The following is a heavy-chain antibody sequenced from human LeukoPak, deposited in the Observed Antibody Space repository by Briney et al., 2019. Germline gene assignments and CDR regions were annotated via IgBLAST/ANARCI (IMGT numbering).Heavy chain of an antibody. Sequence: AASVKVSCKASGYTFTDCYIHWIRQAPGQGLEWMGWINPNSGGTNYAQKFQGRVTMTRDTSVSTAYMELNRLRSDDTGVYYCARDTTMITYWFDPWGQGTLVTVSS. D-gene: IGHD5-18*01. CDR2: INPNSGGT. CDR1: GYTFTDCY. CDR3: ARDTTMITYWFDP. V-gene: IGHV1-2*02. J-gene: IGHJ5*02.